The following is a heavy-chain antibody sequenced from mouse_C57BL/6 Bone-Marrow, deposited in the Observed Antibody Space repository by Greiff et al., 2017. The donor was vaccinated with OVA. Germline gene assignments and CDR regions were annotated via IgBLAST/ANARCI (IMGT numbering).Heavy chain of an antibody. J-gene: IGHJ2*01. CDR2: IRNKANGYTT. CDR1: GFTFTDYY. D-gene: IGHD4-1*01. Sequence: KLVESGGGLVQPGGSLSLSCAASGFTFTDYYMSWVRQPPGKALEWLGFIRNKANGYTTEYSASVKGRFTISRDNSQSILYLQMNALRAEDSATYYCARYMTGSFDYWGQGTTLTVSS. V-gene: IGHV7-3*01. CDR3: ARYMTGSFDY.